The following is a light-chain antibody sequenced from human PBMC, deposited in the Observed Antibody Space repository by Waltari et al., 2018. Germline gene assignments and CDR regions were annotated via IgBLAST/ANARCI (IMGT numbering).Light chain of an antibody. CDR2: DKS. CDR3: QQYDNLPLT. CDR1: QDISNY. J-gene: IGKJ4*01. V-gene: IGKV1-33*01. Sequence: DIQMTQSPSSLSASVGDRVTITCQASQDISNYLNWYQQKPGKAPKVLIYDKSNLETGVPSRFSGSGSGTDFTFTISSLQPEDIATYYCQQYDNLPLTFGGGTKVEIK.